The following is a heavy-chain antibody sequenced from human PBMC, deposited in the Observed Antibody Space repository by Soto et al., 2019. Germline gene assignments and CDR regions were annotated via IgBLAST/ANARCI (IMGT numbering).Heavy chain of an antibody. CDR3: TTDEGTAMVTVWDYYYYYGMDV. Sequence: PGGSPRLSCAASGFTFSNAWMSWVRQAPGKGLEWVGRIKSKTDGGTTDYAAPVKGRFTISRDDSKNTLYLQMNSLKTEDTAVYYCTTDEGTAMVTVWDYYYYYGMDVWGQGTTVTVSS. J-gene: IGHJ6*02. D-gene: IGHD5-18*01. CDR1: GFTFSNAW. CDR2: IKSKTDGGTT. V-gene: IGHV3-15*01.